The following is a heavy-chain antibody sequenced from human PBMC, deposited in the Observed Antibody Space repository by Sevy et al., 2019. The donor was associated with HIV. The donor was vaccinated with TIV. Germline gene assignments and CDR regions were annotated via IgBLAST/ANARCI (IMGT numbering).Heavy chain of an antibody. CDR1: GGSISSYY. CDR3: ARTNENYQDTTCYEVSFDI. CDR2: VYYSWTT. V-gene: IGHV4-59*01. D-gene: IGHD3-22*01. Sequence: SETLSLTCTVSGGSISSYYWSWIRQPPGKGLEWIGYVYYSWTTNYNPSLESRVTLSVDTSKNQFSLKLRSVTAADTAVYFCARTNENYQDTTCYEVSFDIWGQGTMVTVSS. J-gene: IGHJ3*02.